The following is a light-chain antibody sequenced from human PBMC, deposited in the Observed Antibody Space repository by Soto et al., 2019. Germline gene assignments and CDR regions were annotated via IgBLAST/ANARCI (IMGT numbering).Light chain of an antibody. CDR2: EVT. CDR1: SSDVGGYDY. V-gene: IGLV2-8*01. CDR3: SSYTGGNPSYV. Sequence: QSVLTQPPSASGSPGQSVTISCTGTSSDVGGYDYVSWYQQHPGKAPKLMIYEVTIRPSGVSDRFSGSKSGNTASLTVSGLQAEDEADYYCSSYTGGNPSYVFGTGPKVTVL. J-gene: IGLJ1*01.